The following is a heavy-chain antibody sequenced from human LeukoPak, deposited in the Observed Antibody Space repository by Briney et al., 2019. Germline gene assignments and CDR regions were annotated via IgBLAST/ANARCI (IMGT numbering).Heavy chain of an antibody. J-gene: IGHJ2*01. CDR2: ISSSSSYI. D-gene: IGHD1-26*01. Sequence: GGSLRLSCAASGFTFSSYSVNWVRQAPGKGLEWVSSISSSSSYIYYADFVKGRFTISRDSSKNTLFLQMNTLRAEDTAIYYCAKDRTVGASYWYFDLWGRGTLVTVSS. V-gene: IGHV3-21*04. CDR3: AKDRTVGASYWYFDL. CDR1: GFTFSSYS.